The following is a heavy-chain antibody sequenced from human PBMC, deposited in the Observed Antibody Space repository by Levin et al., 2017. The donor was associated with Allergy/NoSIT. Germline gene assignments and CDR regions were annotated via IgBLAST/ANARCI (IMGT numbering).Heavy chain of an antibody. CDR2: IDPSDSDT. CDR1: GHSFPSFW. V-gene: IGHV5-10-1*01. CDR3: ATYIGAHRAADS. Sequence: RGESLKISCKASGHSFPSFWISWVRQMPGKGLEWVGRIDPSDSDTEYNPALEGHVTISIDKSTDTAYLQWNSLKASDSAMYYCATYIGAHRAADSWGQGTQVTVSS. J-gene: IGHJ5*01. D-gene: IGHD5-12*01.